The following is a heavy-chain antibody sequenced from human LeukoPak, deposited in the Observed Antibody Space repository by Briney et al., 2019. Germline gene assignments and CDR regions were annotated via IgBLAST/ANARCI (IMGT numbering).Heavy chain of an antibody. CDR1: GFSFTNSW. Sequence: GESLKISGKVAGFSFTNSWIGWVRQMPGKGLEWMGIIYPADSDARYSPSFQGQVTISADESIYTAYLQWNSLKASDTATYYCARRSVTVSYTYFDYWGQGTLVTVSS. J-gene: IGHJ4*02. V-gene: IGHV5-51*01. D-gene: IGHD3-16*02. CDR2: IYPADSDA. CDR3: ARRSVTVSYTYFDY.